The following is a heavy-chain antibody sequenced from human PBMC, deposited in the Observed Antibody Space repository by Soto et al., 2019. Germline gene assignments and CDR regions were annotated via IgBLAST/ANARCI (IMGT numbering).Heavy chain of an antibody. CDR1: GFPFINAW. Sequence: GGFLRLSCDASGFPFINAWIHWVRQVPGKGLEWIGRVKSKVDGGSGDYAVPVKVSFVVSSDDSKDIVYLQMNSLKIEDTGVYYCTTDSRTTLPEIRFDNWGHETQVTVSS. D-gene: IGHD1-26*01. J-gene: IGHJ4*01. V-gene: IGHV3-15*07. CDR3: TTDSRTTLPEIRFDN. CDR2: VKSKVDGGSG.